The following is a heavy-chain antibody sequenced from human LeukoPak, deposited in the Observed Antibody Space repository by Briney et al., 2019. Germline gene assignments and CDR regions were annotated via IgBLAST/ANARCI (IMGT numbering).Heavy chain of an antibody. D-gene: IGHD4-17*01. V-gene: IGHV3-53*05. J-gene: IGHJ4*02. Sequence: GGSLRLSCAASGFTVSSHYMSWFRQAPGMGLEWVSAIYTDGSTYYTDSVKGRFTISRDNSKNTLYLQMNSLRAEDTAVYCCAKEHDYGDFGFDYWGQGTLVTVSS. CDR2: IYTDGST. CDR3: AKEHDYGDFGFDY. CDR1: GFTVSSHY.